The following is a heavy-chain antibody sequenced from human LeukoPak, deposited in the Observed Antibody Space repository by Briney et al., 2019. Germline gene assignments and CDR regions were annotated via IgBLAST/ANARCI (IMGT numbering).Heavy chain of an antibody. J-gene: IGHJ5*02. V-gene: IGHV3-11*01. CDR1: GFTFSDYY. CDR3: ARDRSGFDYNWFDP. CDR2: ISSSGSTT. Sequence: GGSLRLSCAASGFTFSDYYMSWIRQAPGKGLEWISNISSSGSTTYYADSVQGRFTISRDNAKNAVYLQMNSLRVEDTAVYYCARDRSGFDYNWFDPWGQGTLVTVSS. D-gene: IGHD5-12*01.